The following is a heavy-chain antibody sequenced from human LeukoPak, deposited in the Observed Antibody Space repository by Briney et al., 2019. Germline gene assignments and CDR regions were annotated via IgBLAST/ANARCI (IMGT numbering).Heavy chain of an antibody. Sequence: SETLSLTCTVSGGSISSYYWSWIRQPAGKGLEWIGRIYTSGSTNYNPSLKSRVTMSVDTSKNQFSLKLSSVTAADTAVYYCARQGLGYCSSASCYPDDHFDYWGQGTLVTVSS. CDR3: ARQGLGYCSSASCYPDDHFDY. D-gene: IGHD2-2*01. CDR2: IYTSGST. V-gene: IGHV4-4*07. CDR1: GGSISSYY. J-gene: IGHJ4*02.